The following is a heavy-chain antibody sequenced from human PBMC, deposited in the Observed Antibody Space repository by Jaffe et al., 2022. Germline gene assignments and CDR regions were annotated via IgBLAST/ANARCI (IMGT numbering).Heavy chain of an antibody. J-gene: IGHJ4*02. Sequence: EVQLVESGGGLVKPGGSLRLSCAASGFTFSSYSMNWVRQAPGKGLEWVSSISSSSSYIYYADSVKGRFTISRDNAKNSLYLQMNSLRAEDTAVYYCARDPLSEYCSSTSCYAGGPENWGQGTLVTVSS. CDR2: ISSSSSYI. CDR3: ARDPLSEYCSSTSCYAGGPEN. D-gene: IGHD2-2*01. V-gene: IGHV3-21*01. CDR1: GFTFSSYS.